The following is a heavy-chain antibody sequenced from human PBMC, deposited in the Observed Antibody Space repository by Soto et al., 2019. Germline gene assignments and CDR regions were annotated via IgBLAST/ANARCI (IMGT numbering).Heavy chain of an antibody. CDR2: ISYDGSDK. CDR3: AKDTYYHDSSGYYVFDY. D-gene: IGHD3-22*01. V-gene: IGHV3-30*18. J-gene: IGHJ4*02. CDR1: GFTFNSYG. Sequence: GGSLRLSCAASGFTFNSYGMHWVRQAPGKGLEWVAVISYDGSDKYYADSVKGRFTISRDNSKNTLDLQMNSLRAEDTAVYYCAKDTYYHDSSGYYVFDYWGQGTLVTVSS.